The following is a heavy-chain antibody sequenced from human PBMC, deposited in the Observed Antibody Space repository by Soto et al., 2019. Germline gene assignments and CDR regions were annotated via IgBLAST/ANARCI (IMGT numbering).Heavy chain of an antibody. CDR2: MNPNSGNT. CDR3: ARERSYGHDY. J-gene: IGHJ4*02. V-gene: IGHV1-8*01. D-gene: IGHD5-18*01. CDR1: GYTFTSYD. Sequence: QVQLVQSGTEVKKPGASVKVSCKASGYTFTSYDINWVRQATGQGLEWMGWMNPNSGNTAYAQKFXGXVXMXXNTSISTAYMELSSLRSEDTAVYYCARERSYGHDYWGQGTLVTVSS.